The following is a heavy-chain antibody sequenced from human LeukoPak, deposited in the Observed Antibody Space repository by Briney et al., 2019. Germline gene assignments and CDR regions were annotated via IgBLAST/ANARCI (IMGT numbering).Heavy chain of an antibody. D-gene: IGHD2-2*01. CDR1: GGSFSGYY. V-gene: IGHV4-34*01. Sequence: SETLSLTCAVYGGSFSGYYWSWIRQPPGKGLEWIGEINHSGSTNYNPSLKSRVIISVDTSKNQFSLKLSSVTAADTAVYYCARDLAAPSDYWGQGTLVTVSS. CDR3: ARDLAAPSDY. J-gene: IGHJ4*02. CDR2: INHSGST.